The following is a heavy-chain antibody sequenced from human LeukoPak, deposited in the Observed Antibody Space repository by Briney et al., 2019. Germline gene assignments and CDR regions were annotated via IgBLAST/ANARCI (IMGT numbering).Heavy chain of an antibody. D-gene: IGHD2-21*02. V-gene: IGHV3-30*03. J-gene: IGHJ6*02. CDR1: GFTLSRYG. Sequence: GGSPRLSCAASGFTLSRYGMHWVRQAPAKGLEWVAVISYDGSNKYEDSVKGRFTMSRDNSKNTLYLQMNSLRAEDTAVYYCARDVTASDYYYNGMDVWGQGTTVTVSS. CDR3: ARDVTASDYYYNGMDV. CDR2: ISYDGSNK.